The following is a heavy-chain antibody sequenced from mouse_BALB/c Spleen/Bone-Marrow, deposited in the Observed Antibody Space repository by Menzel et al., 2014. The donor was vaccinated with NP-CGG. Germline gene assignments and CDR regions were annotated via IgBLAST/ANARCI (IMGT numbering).Heavy chain of an antibody. J-gene: IGHJ2*01. CDR1: GYAFTDYV. CDR3: ARSGAVYYFDY. CDR2: IYPGSGST. Sequence: QVQLQQSGPEPVKPGASVKMSCKASGYAFTDYVISWVKQRTGQGLEWIGEIYPGSGSTYYNEKFKGKATLTADKSSNTAYMQLSSQTSEDSAVYFCARSGAVYYFDYWGQGTTLTVSS. V-gene: IGHV1-81*01. D-gene: IGHD3-1*01.